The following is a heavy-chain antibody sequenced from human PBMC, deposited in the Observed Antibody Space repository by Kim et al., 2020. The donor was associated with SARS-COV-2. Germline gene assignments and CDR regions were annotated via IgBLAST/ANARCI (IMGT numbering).Heavy chain of an antibody. J-gene: IGHJ4*01. V-gene: IGHV4-34*01. CDR1: GGSFSGYY. CDR3: ARGTSRYQLLEGYYFDY. CDR2: INHSGST. D-gene: IGHD2-2*01. Sequence: SETLSLTCAVYGGSFSGYYWSWIRQPPGKGLEWIGEINHSGSTNYNPSLKSRVTISVDTSKNQFSLKLSSVTAADTAVYYCARGTSRYQLLEGYYFDYWG.